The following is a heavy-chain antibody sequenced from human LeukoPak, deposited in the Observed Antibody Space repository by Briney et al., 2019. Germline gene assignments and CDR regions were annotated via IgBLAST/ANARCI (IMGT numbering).Heavy chain of an antibody. V-gene: IGHV1-18*01. CDR2: ISAYNGNT. Sequence: GASVKVSCKSSGYTFTSYGISWVRQAPGQGLEWMGWISAYNGNTNYAQKLQGRVTMTTDTSTSTAYMELRRLRSDDTAVYYCERGTYGDYYFDYWGQGTLVTVSS. J-gene: IGHJ4*02. D-gene: IGHD4-17*01. CDR1: GYTFTSYG. CDR3: ERGTYGDYYFDY.